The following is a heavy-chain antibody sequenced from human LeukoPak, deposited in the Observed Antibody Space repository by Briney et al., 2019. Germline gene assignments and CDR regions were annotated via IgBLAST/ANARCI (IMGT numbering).Heavy chain of an antibody. J-gene: IGHJ3*02. Sequence: SSETLSLTCTVSGGSISNYYWSWIRQPAGRGLEWIGRIYTSGSTNYNPSLKSRVALSVDTSKNQFPLELSSVTAADTAVYYCARGYCSGGSCYFDAFDIWGHGTLVTVSS. CDR2: IYTSGST. CDR1: GGSISNYY. CDR3: ARGYCSGGSCYFDAFDI. D-gene: IGHD2-15*01. V-gene: IGHV4-4*07.